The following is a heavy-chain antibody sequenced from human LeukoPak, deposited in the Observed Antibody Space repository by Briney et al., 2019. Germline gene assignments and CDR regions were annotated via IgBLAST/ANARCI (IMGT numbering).Heavy chain of an antibody. Sequence: GESLKISCTGSGYNFTSYWIGWVRQMPGKGLEWMGIIYPGDSDTRYSPSFQGQVTISADKSISTAYLQWSSLEASDTAMYYCARPDYFASHDWGQGTLVTVSS. CDR3: ARPDYFASHD. CDR1: GYNFTSYW. CDR2: IYPGDSDT. D-gene: IGHD3-10*01. V-gene: IGHV5-51*01. J-gene: IGHJ4*02.